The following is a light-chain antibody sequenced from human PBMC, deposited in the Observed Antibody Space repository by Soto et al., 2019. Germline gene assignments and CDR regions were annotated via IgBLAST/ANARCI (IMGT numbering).Light chain of an antibody. V-gene: IGKV4-1*01. CDR2: WAS. Sequence: DIVMTQSPDSLAVSLGERATINCKSSQSVLYSSNNKNDLAWYQQIPGQPPKLLIYWASTRESGVPDRFSGSGSGTDFTLTISSLQAEDVAVYYCQQYYSTPPTFGQGTKLEIK. CDR3: QQYYSTPPT. J-gene: IGKJ2*01. CDR1: QSVLYSSNNKND.